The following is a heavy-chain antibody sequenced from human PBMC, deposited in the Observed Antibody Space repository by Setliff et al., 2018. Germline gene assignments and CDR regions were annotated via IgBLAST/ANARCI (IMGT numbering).Heavy chain of an antibody. D-gene: IGHD3-3*01. V-gene: IGHV1-18*01. CDR2: ISAYNGNT. CDR1: GYTFTSYG. CDR3: ARGRLQFLEWLFLDY. Sequence: ASVKVSCKASGYTFTSYGISWVRQAPGQGLEWMGWISAYNGNTNYAQKLQGRVTMTTDTSTSTAYMELRSLRSDDTAVYYCARGRLQFLEWLFLDYWGQGTLVTVSS. J-gene: IGHJ4*02.